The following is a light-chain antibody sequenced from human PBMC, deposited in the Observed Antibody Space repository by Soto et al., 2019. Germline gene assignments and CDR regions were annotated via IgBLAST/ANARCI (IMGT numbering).Light chain of an antibody. CDR2: GAS. Sequence: EIVLTQSPGTLSLSPGERATLSCRASQSVSSSYLAWYQQKPGQAPRLLIYGASSRATGIPDRFSGSGSGTDFTLTISRLEPEDFAVYYCQQYGSSPRTFGPGTRWIS. J-gene: IGKJ3*01. CDR3: QQYGSSPRT. CDR1: QSVSSSY. V-gene: IGKV3-20*01.